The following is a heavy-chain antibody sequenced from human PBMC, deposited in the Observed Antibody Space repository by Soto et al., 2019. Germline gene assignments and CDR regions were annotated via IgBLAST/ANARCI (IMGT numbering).Heavy chain of an antibody. Sequence: PGGSLRLSCAASGFTFSSYEMNWVRQAPGKGLEWVSYISSSGSTIYYADSVKGRFTISRDNAKNSLYLQMNSLRAEDTAVYYCARGISLWFGEGRGGYGMDVWGQGTTVTVSS. D-gene: IGHD3-10*01. CDR3: ARGISLWFGEGRGGYGMDV. CDR1: GFTFSSYE. J-gene: IGHJ6*02. V-gene: IGHV3-48*03. CDR2: ISSSGSTI.